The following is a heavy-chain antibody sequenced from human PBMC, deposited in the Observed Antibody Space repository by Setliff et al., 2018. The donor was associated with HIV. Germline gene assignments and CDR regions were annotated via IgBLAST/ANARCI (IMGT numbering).Heavy chain of an antibody. CDR2: ISFDGSDK. Sequence: GGSLRLSCTASGFTFSTYPIFWVRQTPGKGLEWVAVISFDGSDKFYADSVRGRFTISRDNSENTLFLQMNSLRPEDTAVYYCARAGSSRYFDYWGQGTLVTVS. CDR3: ARAGSSRYFDY. V-gene: IGHV3-30*04. D-gene: IGHD2-2*01. J-gene: IGHJ4*02. CDR1: GFTFSTYP.